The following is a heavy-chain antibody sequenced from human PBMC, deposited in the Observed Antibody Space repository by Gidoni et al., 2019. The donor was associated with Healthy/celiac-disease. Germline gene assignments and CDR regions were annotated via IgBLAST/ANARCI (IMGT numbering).Heavy chain of an antibody. J-gene: IGHJ6*02. CDR3: ARGKRGSSYYYYGMDV. CDR1: GVTFSSYA. V-gene: IGHV1-69*01. Sequence: QVQLVQSGAEVKKPGSSVKVSCKASGVTFSSYAISWVRQAPGQGLEWRGGIIPIFGTANYAQKFQGRVTITADESTSTAYMELSSLRSEDTAVYYCARGKRGSSYYYYGMDVWGQGTTVTVSS. D-gene: IGHD6-6*01. CDR2: IIPIFGTA.